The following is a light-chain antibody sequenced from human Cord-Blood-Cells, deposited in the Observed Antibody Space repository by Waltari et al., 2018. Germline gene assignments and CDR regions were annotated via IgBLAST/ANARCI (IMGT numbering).Light chain of an antibody. V-gene: IGLV2-23*01. CDR3: CSYAGSSTWV. J-gene: IGLJ3*02. Sequence: QSALTQPASVSGSPRQSITISCTGTISDVGSYNLVSWYQQHPGKAPKLRIYEGSKRPSGVSNRCSGSKSGNTASLTISGLQAEDEADYYCCSYAGSSTWVFGGGTKLTVL. CDR2: EGS. CDR1: ISDVGSYNL.